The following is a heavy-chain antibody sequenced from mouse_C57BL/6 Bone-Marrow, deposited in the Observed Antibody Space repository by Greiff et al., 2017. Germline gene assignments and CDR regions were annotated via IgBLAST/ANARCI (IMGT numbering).Heavy chain of an antibody. V-gene: IGHV2-2*01. D-gene: IGHD1-1*01. J-gene: IGHJ3*01. CDR1: GFSLTSYG. CDR2: IWSGGST. Sequence: VQLQQSGPGLVQPSQSLSITCTVSGFSLTSYGVHWVRQSPGKGLEWLGVIWSGGSTDYNAAFISRLSISKDNSKSQVFFKMNSLQADDTAIYYCAREGELYYYGSSPFAYWGQGTLVTVSA. CDR3: AREGELYYYGSSPFAY.